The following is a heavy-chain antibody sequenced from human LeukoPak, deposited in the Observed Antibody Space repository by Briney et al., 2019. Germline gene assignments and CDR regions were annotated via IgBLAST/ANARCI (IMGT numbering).Heavy chain of an antibody. CDR1: GFTFSSYW. Sequence: PGGSLRLSCAASGFTFSSYWMHWVRQAPGKGVVRVSRINSDGSSISYADSVKGRFTISRDNAKNTLYLQMNSLRAEDTAVYYCTRGRGVSFDYWGQGTLVTVSS. CDR2: INSDGSSI. D-gene: IGHD3-10*01. CDR3: TRGRGVSFDY. J-gene: IGHJ4*02. V-gene: IGHV3-74*01.